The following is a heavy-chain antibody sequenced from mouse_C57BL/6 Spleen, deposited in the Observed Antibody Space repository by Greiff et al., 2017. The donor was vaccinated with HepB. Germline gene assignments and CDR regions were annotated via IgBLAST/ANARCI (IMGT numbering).Heavy chain of an antibody. CDR2: ISDGGSYT. V-gene: IGHV5-4*01. Sequence: EVQLVESGGGLVKPGGSLKLSCAASGFTFTSYAMSWVRQTPENRLEWVATISDGGSYTYYPDNVKGRFTISRDNAKNNLYLQMSHLKSKDTAMYYCSRDREDYGPPGAMDYWGQGTSVTVSS. CDR3: SRDREDYGPPGAMDY. D-gene: IGHD1-1*01. CDR1: GFTFTSYA. J-gene: IGHJ4*01.